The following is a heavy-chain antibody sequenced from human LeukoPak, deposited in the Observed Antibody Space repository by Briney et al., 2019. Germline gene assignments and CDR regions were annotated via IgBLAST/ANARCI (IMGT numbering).Heavy chain of an antibody. CDR3: AKDQVSWFGELFRDAFDI. D-gene: IGHD3-10*01. CDR2: ISYDGSNK. V-gene: IGHV3-30-3*01. J-gene: IGHJ3*02. Sequence: PGRSLRLSCAASGFTFSSYAMHWVRQAPGKGLEWVAVISYDGSNKYYADSVKGRFTISRDNSKNTLYLQMNSLRAEDTAVYYCAKDQVSWFGELFRDAFDIWGQGTMVTVSS. CDR1: GFTFSSYA.